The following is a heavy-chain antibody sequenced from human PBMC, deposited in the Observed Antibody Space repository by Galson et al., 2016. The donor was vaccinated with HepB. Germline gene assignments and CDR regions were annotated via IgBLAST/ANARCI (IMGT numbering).Heavy chain of an antibody. D-gene: IGHD3-3*01. J-gene: IGHJ3*01. V-gene: IGHV3-9*01. CDR3: AKTIRFLGGSFDL. CDR1: GFTFDDYA. Sequence: SLRLSCAASGFTFDDYAMHWVRQAPGKGLEWVSGISWNSGNIDYGDSVKGRFTISRDNAKNSLFLQMNSLRPEDTALYYCAKTIRFLGGSFDLWGQGTMVTISS. CDR2: ISWNSGNI.